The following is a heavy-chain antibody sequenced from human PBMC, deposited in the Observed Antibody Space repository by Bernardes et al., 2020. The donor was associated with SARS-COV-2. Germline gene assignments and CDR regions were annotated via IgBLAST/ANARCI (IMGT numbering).Heavy chain of an antibody. CDR3: ARDGVAVAGNYYYYGMDV. D-gene: IGHD6-19*01. CDR2: IKQDGSEK. J-gene: IGHJ6*02. CDR1: GFTFRSYW. V-gene: IGHV3-7*01. Sequence: GGSLILSCAASGFTFRSYWMSWVRQAPGKGLEWVANIKQDGSEKYYVDSVKGRFTISRDNAKNSLYLQMNSLRAEDTAVYYCARDGVAVAGNYYYYGMDVWGQGTTVTVSS.